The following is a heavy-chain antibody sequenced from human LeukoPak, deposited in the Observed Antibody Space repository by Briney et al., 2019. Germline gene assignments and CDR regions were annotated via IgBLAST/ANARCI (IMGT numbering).Heavy chain of an antibody. V-gene: IGHV3-48*04. J-gene: IGHJ6*02. D-gene: IGHD4-17*01. CDR1: GFTFNTYS. Sequence: GGSLRLSCVASGFTFNTYSMNWVHQAPGKGLEWVSYISSSSSTIYYADSVEGRFTISRDNAKNSLYLQMNSLRAEDTAVYYCARDHGDPPYYYYGMDVWGQGTTVTVSS. CDR3: ARDHGDPPYYYYGMDV. CDR2: ISSSSSTI.